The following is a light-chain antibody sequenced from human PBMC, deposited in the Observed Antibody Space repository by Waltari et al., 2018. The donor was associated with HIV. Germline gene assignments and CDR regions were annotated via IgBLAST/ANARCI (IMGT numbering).Light chain of an antibody. V-gene: IGLV2-11*01. Sequence: QSALPKPPPASASPAQNVTTTCSGTSSVLGYLDDVSWYQQYPGKAPQVIIYEVNQRPSGVPDRFTGSKSGITASLTISGLQGEDEADYYCCSYAGAYTYVFGTGTKVNVL. CDR1: SSVLGYLDD. CDR2: EVN. CDR3: CSYAGAYTYV. J-gene: IGLJ1*01.